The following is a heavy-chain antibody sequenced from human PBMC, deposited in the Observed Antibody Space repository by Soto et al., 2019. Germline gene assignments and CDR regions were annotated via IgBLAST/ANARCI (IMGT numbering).Heavy chain of an antibody. J-gene: IGHJ4*02. CDR3: ARGGGYYYGSGSYYNFDY. CDR2: ISYDGSNK. CDR1: GFTFSSYA. Sequence: QVQLVESGGGVVQPGRSLRLSCAASGFTFSSYAMHWVRQAPGKGLEWVAVISYDGSNKYYADSVKGRFTISRDNSKNPLYLQMNSLRAEDTAVYYCARGGGYYYGSGSYYNFDYWGQGTLVTVSS. D-gene: IGHD3-10*01. V-gene: IGHV3-30-3*01.